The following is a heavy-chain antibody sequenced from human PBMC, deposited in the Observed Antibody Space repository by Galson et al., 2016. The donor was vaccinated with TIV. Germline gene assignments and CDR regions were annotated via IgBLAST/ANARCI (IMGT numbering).Heavy chain of an antibody. CDR1: GITFRKSE. J-gene: IGHJ4*02. D-gene: IGHD3-3*01. CDR2: VSYDGSQK. Sequence: SLRLSCAASGITFRKSEMNWVRQAPGKGPEWVAVVSYDGSQKSYTDSVKGRFTISRDTSKTTVYLQMNNLRLEDTAIYYCAHAARDDYDFGPFDYWGQGTLVTVSS. V-gene: IGHV3-30-3*01. CDR3: AHAARDDYDFGPFDY.